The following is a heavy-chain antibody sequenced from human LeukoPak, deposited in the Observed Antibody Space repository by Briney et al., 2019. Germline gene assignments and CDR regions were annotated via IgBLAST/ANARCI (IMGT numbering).Heavy chain of an antibody. V-gene: IGHV3-74*01. CDR1: GFTFSSYW. CDR2: INSDGSST. Sequence: GGSLRLSCAASGFTFSSYWMHWVRHAPGKGLVWVSRINSDGSSTSYADSVKGRFTISRDNAKNTLYLQMNSLRAEDTAVYYCARVRSSWYYWFDPWGQGTLVTVSS. CDR3: ARVRSSWYYWFDP. J-gene: IGHJ5*02. D-gene: IGHD6-13*01.